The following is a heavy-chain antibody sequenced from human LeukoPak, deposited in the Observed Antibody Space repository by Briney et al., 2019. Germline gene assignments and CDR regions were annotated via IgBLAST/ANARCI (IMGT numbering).Heavy chain of an antibody. CDR2: IYYSGST. J-gene: IGHJ6*03. Sequence: SETLSLTCTVSGGSISSYYWSWIRQPPGKGLEWIGYIYYSGSTNYNPSLKSRVTISVDTSKNQFSLKLSSVTAADTAVYYCARASYCTNGVCLQPSYYYYMDVWGKGTTVTVSS. V-gene: IGHV4-59*08. CDR3: ARASYCTNGVCLQPSYYYYMDV. D-gene: IGHD2-8*01. CDR1: GGSISSYY.